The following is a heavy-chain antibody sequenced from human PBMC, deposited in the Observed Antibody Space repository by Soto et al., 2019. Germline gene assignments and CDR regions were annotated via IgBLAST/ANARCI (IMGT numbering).Heavy chain of an antibody. J-gene: IGHJ4*02. CDR1: GYTFTSYY. CDR3: AREREARGYSGYDLGY. CDR2: INPSGGST. D-gene: IGHD5-12*01. V-gene: IGHV1-46*03. Sequence: VKVSCKASGYTFTSYYMHWVRQAPGQGLEWMGIINPSGGSTSYAQKFQGRVTMTRDTSTSTVYMELSSLRSEDTAVYYCAREREARGYSGYDLGYWGQGTLVTVSS.